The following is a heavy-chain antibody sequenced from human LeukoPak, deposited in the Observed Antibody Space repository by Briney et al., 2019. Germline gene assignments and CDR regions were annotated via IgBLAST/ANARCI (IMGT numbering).Heavy chain of an antibody. V-gene: IGHV3-30*02. CDR1: GFSFSSYG. CDR2: IRYDGTNK. CDR3: ARGEDFDY. Sequence: GGSLRLSCAASGFSFSSYGMHWVRQAPGKGLGWVAFIRYDGTNKYYADYVKGRITISRDNSKNTLFLQMNSLRAEDTAVYYCARGEDFDYWGQGALVTVSS. J-gene: IGHJ4*02.